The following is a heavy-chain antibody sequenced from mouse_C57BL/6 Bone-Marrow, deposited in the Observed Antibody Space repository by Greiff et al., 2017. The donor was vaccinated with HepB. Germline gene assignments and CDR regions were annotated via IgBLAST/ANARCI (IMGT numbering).Heavy chain of an antibody. CDR2: ISDGGSYT. CDR1: GFTFSSYA. Sequence: EVHLVESGGGLVKPGGSLKLSCAASGFTFSSYAMSWVRQTPEKRLEWVATISDGGSYTYYPDNVKGRFTISRDNAKNNLYLQMSHLKSEDTAMYYCARGGSSGYEYFDYWGQGTTLTVSS. CDR3: ARGGSSGYEYFDY. J-gene: IGHJ2*01. D-gene: IGHD3-2*02. V-gene: IGHV5-4*01.